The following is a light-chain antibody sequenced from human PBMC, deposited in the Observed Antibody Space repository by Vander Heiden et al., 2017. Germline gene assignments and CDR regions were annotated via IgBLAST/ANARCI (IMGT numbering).Light chain of an antibody. J-gene: IGLJ3*02. Sequence: QPVFTQPPSVSGAPGQSVTISCTGSSTNIGGGYRVHWYQQVPGTAPKLLIYDNKNRPSGVPDRFSGSNSGSSASLAITGLQTEDEADYYCQCYDNGRNLVFGGGTKVTVL. V-gene: IGLV1-40*02. CDR1: STNIGGGYR. CDR3: QCYDNGRNLV. CDR2: DNK.